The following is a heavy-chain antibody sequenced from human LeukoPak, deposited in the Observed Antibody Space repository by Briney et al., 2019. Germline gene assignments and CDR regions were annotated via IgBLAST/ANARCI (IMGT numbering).Heavy chain of an antibody. Sequence: SQTLSLTCTVSGGSISSGGYYWSWIRQPPGKGLEWIGYIYHSGSTYYNPSLKSRVTISVDRSKNQFSLKLSSMTAADTAVYYCARDRQQLVRGDYFDYWGQGTLVTVSS. V-gene: IGHV4-30-2*01. CDR2: IYHSGST. J-gene: IGHJ4*02. CDR3: ARDRQQLVRGDYFDY. CDR1: GGSISSGGYY. D-gene: IGHD6-13*01.